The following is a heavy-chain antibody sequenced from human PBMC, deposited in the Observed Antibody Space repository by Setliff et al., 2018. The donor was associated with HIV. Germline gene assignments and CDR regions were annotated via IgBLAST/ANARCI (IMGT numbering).Heavy chain of an antibody. CDR1: GDSISRDDYY. Sequence: SETLSLTCTVPGDSISRDDYYWSWVRQPPGKGLEWIGYIYYSGTTYYGPSLKSRVTISLKTSKNQFSLKLSSVSAADTAVYYCARASTGSAMVQDVLDIWGQGTMVTVSS. CDR2: IYYSGTT. J-gene: IGHJ3*02. V-gene: IGHV4-30-4*08. D-gene: IGHD5-18*01. CDR3: ARASTGSAMVQDVLDI.